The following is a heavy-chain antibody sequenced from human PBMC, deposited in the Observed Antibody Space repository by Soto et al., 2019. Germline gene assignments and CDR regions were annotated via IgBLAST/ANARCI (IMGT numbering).Heavy chain of an antibody. Sequence: SETLSLTCSVSGDSMRGYHFYWGWIRQAPGKGLEWSGSAYFSGGNTYYSPSLKSRVSISVDTSKNEFSLRLTSLTAADTAVYFCAYGSSSAWIDYWGQGTLVTVLL. CDR1: GDSMRGYHFY. J-gene: IGHJ4*02. D-gene: IGHD6-25*01. V-gene: IGHV4-39*01. CDR2: AYFSGGNT. CDR3: AYGSSSAWIDY.